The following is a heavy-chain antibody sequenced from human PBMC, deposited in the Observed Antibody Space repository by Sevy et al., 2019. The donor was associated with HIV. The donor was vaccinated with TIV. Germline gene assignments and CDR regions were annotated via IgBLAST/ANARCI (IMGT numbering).Heavy chain of an antibody. J-gene: IGHJ4*02. D-gene: IGHD3-10*01. CDR2: ISITGGST. CDR3: AKDRVSGTYYTGDFDY. CDR1: GFTFSIYA. V-gene: IGHV3-23*01. Sequence: GGSLRVSCAASGFTFSIYAMSWVRQAPGKGLEWVSVISITGGSTYYADSVKGRFTISRDNSNNTLYLQMNTLRAEDTAVSYCAKDRVSGTYYTGDFDYRGQGTLVTVSS.